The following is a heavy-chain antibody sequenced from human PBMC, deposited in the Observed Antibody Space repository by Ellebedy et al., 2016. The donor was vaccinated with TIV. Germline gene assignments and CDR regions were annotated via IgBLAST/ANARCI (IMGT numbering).Heavy chain of an antibody. J-gene: IGHJ4*02. Sequence: GGSLRLXXAASGFTFSSYSMNWVRQAPGKGLEWVSSISSSSSYIYYADSVKGRFTISRDNAKNSLYLQMNSLRAEDTAVYYCARDLRVEGFDYWGQGTLVTVSS. CDR3: ARDLRVEGFDY. CDR2: ISSSSSYI. D-gene: IGHD3-3*01. V-gene: IGHV3-21*01. CDR1: GFTFSSYS.